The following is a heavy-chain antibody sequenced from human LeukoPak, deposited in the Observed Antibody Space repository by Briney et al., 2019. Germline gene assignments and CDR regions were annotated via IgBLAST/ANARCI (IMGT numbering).Heavy chain of an antibody. CDR2: IIPIFGTA. J-gene: IGHJ3*02. D-gene: IGHD3-10*01. CDR3: ARDITTVRGVNVGGI. Sequence: SVKVSCKASGGTFSSYAISWVRQAPGQGLEWMGGIIPIFGTANYAQKFQGRVTITADKSTSTAYMELSSLRSEDTAVYYCARDITTVRGVNVGGIWGQGTMVTVSS. CDR1: GGTFSSYA. V-gene: IGHV1-69*06.